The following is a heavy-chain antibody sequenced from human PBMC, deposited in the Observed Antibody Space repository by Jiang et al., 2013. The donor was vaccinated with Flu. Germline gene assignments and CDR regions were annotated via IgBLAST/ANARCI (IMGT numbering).Heavy chain of an antibody. D-gene: IGHD3-3*01. V-gene: IGHV3-64*02. CDR3: ARGGRRDFWSGYYD. CDR1: GFTFSSYA. Sequence: RLSCAASGFTFSSYAMHWVRQAPGKGLEYVSAISSNGGSTYYADSVKGRFTISRDNSKNTLYLQMGSLRAEDMAVYYCARGGRRDFWSGYYDWGQGTLVTVSS. J-gene: IGHJ4*02. CDR2: ISSNGGST.